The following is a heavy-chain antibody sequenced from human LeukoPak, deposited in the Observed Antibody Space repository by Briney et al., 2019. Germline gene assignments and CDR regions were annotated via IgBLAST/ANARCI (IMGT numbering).Heavy chain of an antibody. CDR2: IRYDGSNK. J-gene: IGHJ4*02. CDR3: AKDLPNWNFDY. Sequence: GGSLRLSCAVSGFNLNSYAMHWVRQAPGKGLEWVAFIRYDGSNKYYADSVKGRFTISRDNSKNTVYLQMSSLRAEDAAVYYCAKDLPNWNFDYWGQGTLVTVSS. V-gene: IGHV3-30*02. D-gene: IGHD1-1*01. CDR1: GFNLNSYA.